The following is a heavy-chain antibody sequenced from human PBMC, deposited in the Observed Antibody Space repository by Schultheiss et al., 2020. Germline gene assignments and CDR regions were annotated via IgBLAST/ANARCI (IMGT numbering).Heavy chain of an antibody. Sequence: ASVKVSCKASGYTFTSYGISWVRQAPGQGLEWMGWISAYNGNTNYAQKLQGRVTMTTDTSTSTAYMELRSLRSDDTAVYYCARDGTGSIWYAVGYYYYYGIDVWGQGTTVTVSS. CDR1: GYTFTSYG. CDR2: ISAYNGNT. V-gene: IGHV1-18*01. CDR3: ARDGTGSIWYAVGYYYYYGIDV. D-gene: IGHD6-13*01. J-gene: IGHJ6*02.